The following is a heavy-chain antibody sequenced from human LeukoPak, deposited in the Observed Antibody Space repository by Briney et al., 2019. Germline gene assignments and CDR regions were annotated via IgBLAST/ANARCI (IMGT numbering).Heavy chain of an antibody. CDR2: IYYSGST. CDR1: GGSLSSGDYY. D-gene: IGHD5-18*01. CDR3: ARDPGDTAMVHWFDP. J-gene: IGHJ5*02. Sequence: SETLSLTCTVSGGSLSSGDYYWSWIRQPPGKGLEWIGYIYYSGSTYYNPSLKSRVTISVDTSKNQFSLKLSSVTAADTAVYYCARDPGDTAMVHWFDPWGQGTLVTVSS. V-gene: IGHV4-30-4*01.